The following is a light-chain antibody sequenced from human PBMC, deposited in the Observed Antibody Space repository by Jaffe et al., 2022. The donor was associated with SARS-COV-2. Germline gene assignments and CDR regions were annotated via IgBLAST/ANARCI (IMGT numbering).Light chain of an antibody. CDR2: ATS. CDR1: HDISTW. J-gene: IGKJ4*01. V-gene: IGKV1D-12*01. Sequence: DIQMTQSPSFLSASVADRVTITCRASHDISTWLAWFQQKPGKAPKLLIYATSSLQSGVPSRFSGSGSGTDFSLTISSLQPEDFATYYCQQTYSFPLTFGGGTKVEIK. CDR3: QQTYSFPLT.